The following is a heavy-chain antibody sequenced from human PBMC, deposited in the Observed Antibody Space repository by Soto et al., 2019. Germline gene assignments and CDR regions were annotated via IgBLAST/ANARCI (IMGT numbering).Heavy chain of an antibody. J-gene: IGHJ5*02. CDR2: INPKSRGT. CDR1: GYTFTDYF. Sequence: ASVKVSCKASGYTFTDYFIHWVRQAPGQGFEWMGWINPKSRGTTYAQKFQGRVTMTRDTSNTTAYMELRCLRSDDTTVYYCARVTLKAGNWLDPWGQGTLVTASS. V-gene: IGHV1-2*02. CDR3: ARVTLKAGNWLDP.